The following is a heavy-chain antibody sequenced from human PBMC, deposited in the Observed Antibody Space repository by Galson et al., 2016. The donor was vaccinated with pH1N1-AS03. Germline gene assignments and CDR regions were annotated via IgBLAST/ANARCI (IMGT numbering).Heavy chain of an antibody. CDR2: IHSSGGT. V-gene: IGHV4-61*02. J-gene: IGHJ4*02. CDR1: GDSITSGNYF. Sequence: TLSLTCTVSGDSITSGNYFWSWIRQPAGKGLEWIGRIHSSGGTDYNSSLKSRVIISVDTSNNEFSLKLSSVTAADTAVYYCARDLGAGGPEDSWGPGTRVTISS. CDR3: ARDLGAGGPEDS. D-gene: IGHD3-3*01.